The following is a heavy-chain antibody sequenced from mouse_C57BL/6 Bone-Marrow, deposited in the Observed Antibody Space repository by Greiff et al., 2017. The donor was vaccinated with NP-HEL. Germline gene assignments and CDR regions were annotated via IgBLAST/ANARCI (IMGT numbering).Heavy chain of an antibody. Sequence: VQLKESGPVLVKPGASVKMSCKASGYTFTDYYMNWVKQSHGKSLEWIGVINPYNGGTSYNQKFKGKATLTVDKSSSTAYMELNSLTSEDSAVYYCARRGKTTVVATRAMDYWGQGTSVTVSS. CDR1: GYTFTDYY. CDR3: ARRGKTTVVATRAMDY. J-gene: IGHJ4*01. CDR2: INPYNGGT. V-gene: IGHV1-19*01. D-gene: IGHD1-1*01.